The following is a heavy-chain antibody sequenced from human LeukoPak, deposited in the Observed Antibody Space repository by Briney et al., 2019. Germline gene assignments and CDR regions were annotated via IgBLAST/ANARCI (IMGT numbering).Heavy chain of an antibody. CDR1: GFTFSSYA. CDR3: ASSGGLDWLEYFDY. CDR2: ISSSSSYI. D-gene: IGHD3-9*01. Sequence: GGSLRRSCAASGFTFSSYAMSWVRQAPGKGLELVSSISSSSSYIYYADSVKGRFTISRDNAKNSLYLQMNSLRAEDTAVYYCASSGGLDWLEYFDYWGQGTLVTVSS. V-gene: IGHV3-21*01. J-gene: IGHJ4*02.